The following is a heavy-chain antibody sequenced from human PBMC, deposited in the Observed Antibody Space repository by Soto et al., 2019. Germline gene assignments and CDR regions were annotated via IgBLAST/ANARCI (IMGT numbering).Heavy chain of an antibody. J-gene: IGHJ6*02. Sequence: ASVKVSCKASGYTFTSYDINWGRQATGRGLEWMGWMNPNSANTGYAQKFQGRVTMTSNTSISTAYMELSSLRSEDTAVYYCAREVVSGMDVWGQGTTVTGS. CDR3: AREVVSGMDV. CDR2: MNPNSANT. V-gene: IGHV1-8*01. CDR1: GYTFTSYD. D-gene: IGHD2-15*01.